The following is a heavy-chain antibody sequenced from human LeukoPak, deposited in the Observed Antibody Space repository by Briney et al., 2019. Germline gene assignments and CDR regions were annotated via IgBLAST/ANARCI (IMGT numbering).Heavy chain of an antibody. V-gene: IGHV3-7*01. CDR1: GFTFSSYW. D-gene: IGHD2-2*01. CDR3: AREHCSSSSCHLDY. J-gene: IGHJ4*02. Sequence: GGSLRLSCAASGFTFSSYWMSWVRQAPGKGLEWVANIKQDGSEKYYVNSVRGRFSISRDNAKNSLYLQMNSLRAEDTAVYYCAREHCSSSSCHLDYSGQGTLVTVSS. CDR2: IKQDGSEK.